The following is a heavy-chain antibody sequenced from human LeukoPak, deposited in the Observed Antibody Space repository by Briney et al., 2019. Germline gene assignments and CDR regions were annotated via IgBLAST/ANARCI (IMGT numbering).Heavy chain of an antibody. Sequence: SETLSLTCTVSGGSISSYFWSWIRQPPGKGLEWIGYIFYNGSTNYNPSLKSRVTISVDTSKNQFSLKLSSVTAADTAVYYCASWSSGSYGYYYYYMDVWGKGTTVTVSS. D-gene: IGHD3-10*01. CDR2: IFYNGST. J-gene: IGHJ6*03. V-gene: IGHV4-59*12. CDR3: ASWSSGSYGYYYYYMDV. CDR1: GGSISSYF.